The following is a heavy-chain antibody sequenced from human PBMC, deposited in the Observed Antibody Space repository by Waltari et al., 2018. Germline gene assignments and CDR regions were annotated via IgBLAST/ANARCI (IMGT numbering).Heavy chain of an antibody. J-gene: IGHJ2*01. V-gene: IGHV4-34*02. CDR3: ARGVVVPAAAMRYFDL. Sequence: QVHLQQWGAGLLKPSETLSLTCAVSTWSFSNHFLPWIRQPPGQGLELIGEVDHSGSTNYNPSLRSRATMSVDTSKNQFSLKLNSLTAADTAIYYCARGVVVPAAAMRYFDLWGRGTLVTVS. CDR2: VDHSGST. CDR1: TWSFSNHF. D-gene: IGHD2-2*01.